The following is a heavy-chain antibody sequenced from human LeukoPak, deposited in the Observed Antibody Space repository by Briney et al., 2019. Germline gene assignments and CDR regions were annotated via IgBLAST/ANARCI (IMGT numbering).Heavy chain of an antibody. CDR3: AREPDNWFDP. CDR1: GFTFNRFL. V-gene: IGHV3-7*01. CDR2: IKQEGTEK. Sequence: GGSLRLSCAASGFTFNRFLMSWVRQAPGKGLERVANIKQEGTEKFYVDSVKGRFTISRDNAKNSLYLQMNSLRAEDTAVYYCAREPDNWFDPWGQGTLVTVSS. J-gene: IGHJ5*02.